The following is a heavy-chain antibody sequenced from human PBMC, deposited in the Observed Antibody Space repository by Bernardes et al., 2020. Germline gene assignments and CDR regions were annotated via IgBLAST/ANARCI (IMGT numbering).Heavy chain of an antibody. CDR1: GFTFSSYA. CDR2: ISGGGGSA. Sequence: GGSLRLSCAASGFTFSSYAMSWVRQAPGKGLEWVSIISGGGGSAYYADSVKGRFTISRDNSKNTLYLQMNSLRAEDTATYYCAKDFNGPVATGGYDAYFDYWGQGTLVTVSS. J-gene: IGHJ4*02. V-gene: IGHV3-23*01. D-gene: IGHD5-12*01. CDR3: AKDFNGPVATGGYDAYFDY.